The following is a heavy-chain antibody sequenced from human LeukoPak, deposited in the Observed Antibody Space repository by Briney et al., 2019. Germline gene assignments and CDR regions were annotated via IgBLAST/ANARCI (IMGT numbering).Heavy chain of an antibody. D-gene: IGHD3-3*01. CDR2: MIPIFGTA. CDR3: ASPQKNYDFWSGYYFFDY. J-gene: IGHJ4*02. V-gene: IGHV1-69*01. CDR1: GGTFSSYA. Sequence: GSSVKVSCKASGGTFSSYAISWVRQAPGQGLEWMGGMIPIFGTANYAQKFQGRVTITADESTSTAYMELSSLRSEDTAVYYCASPQKNYDFWSGYYFFDYWGQGTLVTVSS.